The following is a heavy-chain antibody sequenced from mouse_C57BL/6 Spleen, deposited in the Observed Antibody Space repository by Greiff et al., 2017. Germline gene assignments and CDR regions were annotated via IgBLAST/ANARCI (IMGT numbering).Heavy chain of an antibody. CDR1: GYAFTNYL. J-gene: IGHJ3*01. CDR3: ATNGAWFAY. CDR2: INPGSGGT. Sequence: QVQLQQSGAELVRPGTSVKVSCKASGYAFTNYLIEWVKQRPGQGLEWIGVINPGSGGTNYNEKFKGKATLTADKSSSTAYMQLSSLTSEVSAVYFCATNGAWFAYWGQGTLVTVSA. V-gene: IGHV1-54*01.